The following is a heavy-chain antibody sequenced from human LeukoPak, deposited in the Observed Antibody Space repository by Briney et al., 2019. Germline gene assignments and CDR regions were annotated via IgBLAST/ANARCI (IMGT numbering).Heavy chain of an antibody. CDR3: ARDLDRGYYYYYMDV. V-gene: IGHV3-21*01. J-gene: IGHJ6*03. CDR1: GFTFSSYS. Sequence: PGGSLRLSCVGSGFTFSSYSMNWVRQAPGKGLEWVSSISSSSSYIYYADSVKGRFTISRDNAKNSLYLQMNSLRAEDTAVYYCARDLDRGYYYYYMDVWGKGTTVTVSS. D-gene: IGHD1-1*01. CDR2: ISSSSSYI.